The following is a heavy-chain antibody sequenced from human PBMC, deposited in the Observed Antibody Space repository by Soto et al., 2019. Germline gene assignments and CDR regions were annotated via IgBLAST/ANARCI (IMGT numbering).Heavy chain of an antibody. V-gene: IGHV1-3*01. J-gene: IGHJ4*02. CDR3: ATFKGDYDSSVYPFDY. CDR1: GYTFTSYA. D-gene: IGHD3-22*01. CDR2: INAGNGNT. Sequence: QVQLVQSGAEVKKPGASVKVSCKASGYTFTSYAMHWVRQAPGQRLEWMGWINAGNGNTKYSQKFQGRVTITRDTSASTAYMELSSLRSEDTAVYYCATFKGDYDSSVYPFDYWGQGTLVTVSS.